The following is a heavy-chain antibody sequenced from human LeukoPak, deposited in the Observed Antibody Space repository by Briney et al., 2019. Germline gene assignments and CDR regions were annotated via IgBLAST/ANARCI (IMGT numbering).Heavy chain of an antibody. Sequence: KSGGSLRLSCAASGFTFSSYAMSWVRQAPGKGLEWVGRIKSKTDGGTTDYAAPVKGRFTISRDDSKNTLYLQMNSLKTEDTAVYYCTTDLPPVTSDHYYYYYMDVWGKGTTVTVSS. CDR2: IKSKTDGGTT. CDR3: TTDLPPVTSDHYYYYYMDV. CDR1: GFTFSSYA. J-gene: IGHJ6*03. D-gene: IGHD4-11*01. V-gene: IGHV3-15*01.